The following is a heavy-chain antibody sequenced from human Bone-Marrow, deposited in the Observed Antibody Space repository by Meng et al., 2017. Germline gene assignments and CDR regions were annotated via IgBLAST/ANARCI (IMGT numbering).Heavy chain of an antibody. Sequence: GGSLRLSCAASGFTFSSYAMHWVRQAPGKGLEWVAVISYDGSNKYYADSVKGRFTISRDNSKNTLYLQMNSLRAEDTAVYYCAMFYYGWGSFYYYDYWGQGTLVTVSS. V-gene: IGHV3-30*04. D-gene: IGHD3-10*01. CDR2: ISYDGSNK. J-gene: IGHJ4*02. CDR1: GFTFSSYA. CDR3: AMFYYGWGSFYYYDY.